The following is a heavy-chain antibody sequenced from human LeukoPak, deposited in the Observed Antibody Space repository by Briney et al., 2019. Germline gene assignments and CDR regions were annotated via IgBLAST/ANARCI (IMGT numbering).Heavy chain of an antibody. Sequence: ASVKVSCTASGYTFTSYGISWVRQAPGQGLEWMGWISAYNGNTNYAQKLQGRVTMTTDTSTSTAYMELRSLRSDDTAVYYCARVYDSSGYYKGFDPWGQGTLVTVSS. J-gene: IGHJ5*02. V-gene: IGHV1-18*01. CDR2: ISAYNGNT. CDR3: ARVYDSSGYYKGFDP. D-gene: IGHD3-22*01. CDR1: GYTFTSYG.